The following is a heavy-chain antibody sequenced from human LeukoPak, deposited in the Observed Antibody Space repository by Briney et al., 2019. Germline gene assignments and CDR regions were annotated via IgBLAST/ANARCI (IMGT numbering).Heavy chain of an antibody. Sequence: GGSLRLSCAASGFTFSSYAMSWVRQAPGKGLEWVSAISGSGGSTYYADSVKGRFTISRDNSKNTLYLQMNSLRAEDTAVYYCAKGGLRITIFGVVIINWFDPWGQGTLVTVSS. CDR1: GFTFSSYA. CDR2: ISGSGGST. D-gene: IGHD3-3*01. CDR3: AKGGLRITIFGVVIINWFDP. V-gene: IGHV3-23*01. J-gene: IGHJ5*02.